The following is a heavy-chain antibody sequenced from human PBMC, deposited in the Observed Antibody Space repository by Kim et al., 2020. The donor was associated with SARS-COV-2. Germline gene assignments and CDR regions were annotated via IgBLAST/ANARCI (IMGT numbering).Heavy chain of an antibody. J-gene: IGHJ4*02. Sequence: GGSLRLSCAASGFTFSSYGIHWVRQAPGKGLEWVAVISYDGRNKYYADSVKGRFTISRDNSKNTLYLQMNSLRAEDTALYYCAKELGERWLVNGVFGFDYWGQGTLVTVSS. CDR2: ISYDGRNK. V-gene: IGHV3-30*18. CDR1: GFTFSSYG. CDR3: AKELGERWLVNGVFGFDY. D-gene: IGHD6-19*01.